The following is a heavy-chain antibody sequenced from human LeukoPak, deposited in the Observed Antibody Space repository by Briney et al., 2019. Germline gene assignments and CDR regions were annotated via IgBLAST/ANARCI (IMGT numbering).Heavy chain of an antibody. V-gene: IGHV3-23*01. CDR1: GFSFSSYV. CDR3: AKVLWFGGKYFDY. J-gene: IGHJ4*02. D-gene: IGHD3-10*01. CDR2: VSGSGGST. Sequence: GESLRLSCAASGFSFSSYVMSWVRQAPGKGLEWVSAVSGSGGSTYYADSVKGRFTISRDISKNTLSLQMNSLRAEDTAVYYCAKVLWFGGKYFDYWGQGTLVTVSS.